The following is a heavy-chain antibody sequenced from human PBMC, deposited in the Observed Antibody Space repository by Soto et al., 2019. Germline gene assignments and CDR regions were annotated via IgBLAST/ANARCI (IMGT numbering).Heavy chain of an antibody. J-gene: IGHJ4*02. CDR3: ARRPVTYYFDY. V-gene: IGHV3-23*01. D-gene: IGHD4-17*01. Sequence: GGSLRLSCAASGFTFSNSDMSWVPQAPGKGLEWVSFIRYSGDSTYYADSVKGRFTISRDNSKNTLYLQMDSLRAEDTAVYFCARRPVTYYFDYWGQGTLVTVSS. CDR1: GFTFSNSD. CDR2: IRYSGDST.